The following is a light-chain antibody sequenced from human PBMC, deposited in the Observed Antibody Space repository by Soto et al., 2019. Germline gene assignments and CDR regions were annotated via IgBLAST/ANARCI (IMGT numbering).Light chain of an antibody. CDR3: TSWTTSTTMI. J-gene: IGLJ2*01. V-gene: IGLV2-14*03. Sequence: QSVLTQPASVSGSPGQSITISCTGTSSDIGAYNYVSWYQQHPGKAPKLMIYDVNIRPSGVSNRFSGSKSGNTGSLTISGLQAEDEADYYCTSWTTSTTMIFGGGTKVTVL. CDR1: SSDIGAYNY. CDR2: DVN.